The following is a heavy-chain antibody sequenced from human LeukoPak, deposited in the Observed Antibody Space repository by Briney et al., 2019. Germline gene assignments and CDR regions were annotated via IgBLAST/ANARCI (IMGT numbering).Heavy chain of an antibody. CDR3: ARIAPRDYYGSGTYLDY. Sequence: GSGPALVKPTQTLTLTCTFSWFSLSTSGMCVSWTRQPPGKALEWLARIDWDEDKYFDTSLKTRVTISKEPSKNQVVLTMTNMDPVDTATYYCARIAPRDYYGSGTYLDYWGQGTLVTVSS. D-gene: IGHD3-10*01. CDR2: IDWDEDK. V-gene: IGHV2-70*11. CDR1: WFSLSTSGMC. J-gene: IGHJ4*02.